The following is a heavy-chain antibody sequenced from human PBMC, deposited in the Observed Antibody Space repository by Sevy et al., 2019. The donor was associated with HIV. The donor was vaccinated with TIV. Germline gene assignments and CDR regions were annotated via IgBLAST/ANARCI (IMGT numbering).Heavy chain of an antibody. J-gene: IGHJ3*01. CDR1: GFTFSSYA. D-gene: IGHD6-13*01. CDR3: ARRTGNSSSWHDAFDF. Sequence: GGSLRLSCAASGFTFSSYAMSWVRQAPGKGLEWVSAISGSGGSTYYADSVKGRFTISRDNTKNTLYLQMNSLRAEDTAVYYCARRTGNSSSWHDAFDFWGQGTMVTVSS. CDR2: ISGSGGST. V-gene: IGHV3-23*01.